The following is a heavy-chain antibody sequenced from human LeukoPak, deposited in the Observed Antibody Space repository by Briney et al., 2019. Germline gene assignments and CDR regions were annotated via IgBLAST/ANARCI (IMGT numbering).Heavy chain of an antibody. D-gene: IGHD3-10*01. CDR3: AKDWAQYYGSGSYYLD. CDR2: ISGSGGST. V-gene: IGHV3-23*01. Sequence: GGSLRISCAASGFTFSSYAMSWVRQAPGKGLEWVSAISGSGGSTYYADSVKGRFTISRDNSKNTLYLQMNSLRAEDTAVYYCAKDWAQYYGSGSYYLDWGQGTLVTVSS. J-gene: IGHJ4*02. CDR1: GFTFSSYA.